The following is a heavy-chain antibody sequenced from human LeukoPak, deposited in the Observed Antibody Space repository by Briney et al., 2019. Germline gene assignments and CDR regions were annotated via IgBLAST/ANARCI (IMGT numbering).Heavy chain of an antibody. Sequence: GSSVKVSCKASGGTFNSYAISWVRQAPGQGLEWMGGIIPIFGTANYAQKFQGRVTITADKSTSTAYMELSSLRSEDTAVYYCGGGHYDYVWGSYRMIDYWGQGTLVTVSS. V-gene: IGHV1-69*06. CDR3: GGGHYDYVWGSYRMIDY. J-gene: IGHJ4*02. CDR2: IIPIFGTA. CDR1: GGTFNSYA. D-gene: IGHD3-16*02.